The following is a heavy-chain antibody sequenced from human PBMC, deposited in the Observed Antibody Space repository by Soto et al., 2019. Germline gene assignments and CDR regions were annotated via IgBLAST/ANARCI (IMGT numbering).Heavy chain of an antibody. CDR2: VSPKSGNT. CDR1: GYNFFDYG. D-gene: IGHD1-1*01. J-gene: IGHJ1*01. CDR3: ARGRTVSSIGPLLV. V-gene: IGHV1-18*01. Sequence: QIQLVQSGAEVKKPGASVKVSCKASGYNFFDYGVSWVRQAHGQGREWMGWVSPKSGNTDYARKVQGRVTMTTDISTSTAYMELRGLISDDTGVYYCARGRTVSSIGPLLVWGQGTLVSVSS.